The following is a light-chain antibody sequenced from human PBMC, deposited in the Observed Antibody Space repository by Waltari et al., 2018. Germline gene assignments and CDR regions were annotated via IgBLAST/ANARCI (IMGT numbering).Light chain of an antibody. Sequence: DIQMTQSPSSLSASVGHRVTITCRAIQGISNWLAWYQQKPGKAPKLLIYSASNLEKGVPSRFSGSGSGTDFTLTISSLQPEDIATYYCQQHDNSPWTFGQGTKVEIK. CDR3: QQHDNSPWT. CDR2: SAS. J-gene: IGKJ1*01. V-gene: IGKV1-33*01. CDR1: QGISNW.